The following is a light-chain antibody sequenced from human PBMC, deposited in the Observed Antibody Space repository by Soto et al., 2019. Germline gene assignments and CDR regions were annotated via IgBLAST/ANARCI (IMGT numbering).Light chain of an antibody. CDR2: TTY. Sequence: DIQMRQSTSSVSASVGDTVTIACRASERVGNWLAWYQQKPGAAPRLLIYTTYNLQRGVPSRFRGSGSGTFVTLTVNYRPPEDSAIYYCQQAKNFPPSYGGGTKVE. V-gene: IGKV1-12*01. CDR3: QQAKNFPPS. J-gene: IGKJ4*01. CDR1: ERVGNW.